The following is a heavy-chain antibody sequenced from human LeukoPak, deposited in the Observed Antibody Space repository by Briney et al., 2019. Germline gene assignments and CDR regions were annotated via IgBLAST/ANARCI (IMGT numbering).Heavy chain of an antibody. V-gene: IGHV4-61*02. CDR2: IYTSGST. D-gene: IGHD6-13*01. J-gene: IGHJ3*02. Sequence: SETLSLTCTVSGGSISSGSYYWSWIRQPVGKGLEWIGRIYTSGSTNYNPSLKSRVTISVDTSKNQFSLKLSSVTAADTAVYYCAKLWQQPHTDAFDIWGQGTMVTVSS. CDR1: GGSISSGSYY. CDR3: AKLWQQPHTDAFDI.